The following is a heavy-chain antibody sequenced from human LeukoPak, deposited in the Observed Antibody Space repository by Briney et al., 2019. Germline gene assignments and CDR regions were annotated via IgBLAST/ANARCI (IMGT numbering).Heavy chain of an antibody. D-gene: IGHD6-19*01. CDR3: ARSDSAVAGRTWYFQH. CDR2: IYYSGST. CDR1: GGSISSYY. J-gene: IGHJ1*01. V-gene: IGHV4-59*01. Sequence: TSETLSLTCTVSGGSISSYYWSWIRQPPGKGLEWIGYIYYSGSTNYNPSLKSRVTISVDTSKSQFSLKLSSVTAADTAVYYCARSDSAVAGRTWYFQHWGQGTLVTVSS.